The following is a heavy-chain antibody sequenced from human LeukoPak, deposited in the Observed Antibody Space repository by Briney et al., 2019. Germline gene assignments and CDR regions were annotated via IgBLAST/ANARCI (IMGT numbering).Heavy chain of an antibody. CDR2: ISSDGSNK. CDR3: TRVLSPRSYFRFDY. Sequence: GRSLRLSCAASGFTFSTYAMHWVRQAPGKGLEWVAVISSDGSNKYYADSVKGRFTISRDDSKNTLYLQMNSLRAEDTAVYYCTRVLSPRSYFRFDYWGQGTLVTVSS. CDR1: GFTFSTYA. V-gene: IGHV3-30-3*01. J-gene: IGHJ4*02. D-gene: IGHD3-10*01.